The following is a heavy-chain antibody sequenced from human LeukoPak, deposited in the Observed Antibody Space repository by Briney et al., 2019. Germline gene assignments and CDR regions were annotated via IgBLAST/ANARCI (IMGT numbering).Heavy chain of an antibody. J-gene: IGHJ3*02. CDR3: ARLLDYDNSGAPDIFDI. D-gene: IGHD3-22*01. CDR2: VSYTGRT. CDR1: GGSTSSNY. V-gene: IGHV4-59*01. Sequence: SATLSLTCSVSGGSTSSNYWTWIRQSPGKGLEYIGHVSYTGRTRYNPSLQRRLTISLDTSNNHFSLQLTSVSAADTAVYYCARLLDYDNSGAPDIFDIWGQGTMVTVSS.